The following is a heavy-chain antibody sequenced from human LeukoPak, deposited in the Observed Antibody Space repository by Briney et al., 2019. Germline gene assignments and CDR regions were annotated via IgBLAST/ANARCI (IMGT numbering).Heavy chain of an antibody. CDR1: GFTFSSYA. Sequence: GGSLRLSCAASGFTFSSYAMSWVRQTPGMGLEWVSYISTSSSHIDYAESVKGRFTVSRDNANNSVYLQMNSLRAEDTAVYYCARGTNFDYWGQGTLVTVSS. CDR2: ISTSSSHI. V-gene: IGHV3-21*05. J-gene: IGHJ4*02. CDR3: ARGTNFDY.